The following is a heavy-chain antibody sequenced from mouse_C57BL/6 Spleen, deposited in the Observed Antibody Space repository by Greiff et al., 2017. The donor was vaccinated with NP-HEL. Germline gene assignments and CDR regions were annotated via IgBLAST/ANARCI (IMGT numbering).Heavy chain of an antibody. CDR2: IYPSDSET. J-gene: IGHJ3*01. D-gene: IGHD2-10*01. CDR3: ARGEAYYGNYGFAY. V-gene: IGHV1-61*01. CDR1: GYTFTSYW. Sequence: VQLQQPGAELVRPGSSVKLSCKASGYTFTSYWMDWVKQRPGQGLEWIGNIYPSDSETHYNQKFKDKATLTVDKSSSTAYMPLSSLTSEDSAVYYCARGEAYYGNYGFAYWGQGTLVTVSA.